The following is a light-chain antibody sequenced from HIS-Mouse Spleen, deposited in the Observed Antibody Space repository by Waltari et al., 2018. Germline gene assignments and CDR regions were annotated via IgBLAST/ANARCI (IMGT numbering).Light chain of an antibody. CDR2: DAS. CDR3: QQYDNLPPVIT. J-gene: IGKJ5*01. CDR1: QDISNY. V-gene: IGKV1-33*01. Sequence: DIQMTQSPSSLSASVGDRVTITCQASQDISNYLNWYQHKPGKAPKLLIYDASNLETGVPSRFSGSGSGTDFTFTISSLQPEDIATYYCQQYDNLPPVITFGQGTRLEIK.